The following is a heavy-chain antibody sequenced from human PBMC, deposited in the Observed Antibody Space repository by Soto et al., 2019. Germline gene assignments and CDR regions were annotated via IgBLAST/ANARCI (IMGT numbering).Heavy chain of an antibody. CDR3: AAAPYDILTGYSFDY. D-gene: IGHD3-9*01. Sequence: SVKVSCKTSGFTFSSSAVHWVRQARGHRLQWIGWIDVGSANANYAHMLQERVTITRDMSTSTAYMELSSLRSEDTAVYYCAAAPYDILTGYSFDYWGQGTLVTVSS. V-gene: IGHV1-58*01. J-gene: IGHJ4*02. CDR2: IDVGSANA. CDR1: GFTFSSSA.